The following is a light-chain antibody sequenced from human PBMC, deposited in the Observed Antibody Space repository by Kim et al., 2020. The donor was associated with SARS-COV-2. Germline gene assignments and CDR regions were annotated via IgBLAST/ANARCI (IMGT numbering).Light chain of an antibody. J-gene: IGKJ2*01. CDR3: QQYGSSPLYT. CDR2: GAS. V-gene: IGKV3-20*01. Sequence: EIVLTQSPGTLSLSPGERATLSCRASQSVSDNYLAWYQQKPGQAPRLLVYGASSRATGIPDRVSGSGSGTDFTLTISRLEPEDSAVYYCQQYGSSPLYTFGQGTKVDIK. CDR1: QSVSDNY.